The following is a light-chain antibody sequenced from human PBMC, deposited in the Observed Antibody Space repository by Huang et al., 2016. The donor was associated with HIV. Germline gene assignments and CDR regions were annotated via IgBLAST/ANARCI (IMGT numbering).Light chain of an antibody. CDR3: QQYDSLPRT. J-gene: IGKJ3*01. V-gene: IGKV1-33*01. Sequence: DIQMTQSPSSLTAPIGDRVTITCRASRHIYSYLNWYQHRPGKAPKLLIYDAANLEVGVPSRFSGSGSGRNFTLIISSLQPEDFATYYCQQYDSLPRTFGPGTKV. CDR2: DAA. CDR1: RHIYSY.